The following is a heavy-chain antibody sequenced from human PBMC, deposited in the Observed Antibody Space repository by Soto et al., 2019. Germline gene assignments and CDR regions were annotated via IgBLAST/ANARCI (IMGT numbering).Heavy chain of an antibody. D-gene: IGHD3-22*01. V-gene: IGHV1-69*13. Sequence: SVKVSCKASGGTFSSYAISWVRQAPGQGLEWMGGIIPIFGTANYAQKFQGRVTITADEYTSTAYMELSSLRSEDTAVYYCASAYDSSGYYEYWGQGNLVNVSA. CDR3: ASAYDSSGYYEY. CDR1: GGTFSSYA. J-gene: IGHJ4*02. CDR2: IIPIFGTA.